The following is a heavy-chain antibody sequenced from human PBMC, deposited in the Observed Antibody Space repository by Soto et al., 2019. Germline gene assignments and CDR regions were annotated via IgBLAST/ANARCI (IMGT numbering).Heavy chain of an antibody. J-gene: IGHJ5*02. CDR2: ISGSGGST. D-gene: IGHD6-13*01. V-gene: IGHV3-23*01. CDR3: AKDTSFPYRSRWYLPWFDP. CDR1: GFTFSSYA. Sequence: GSLRLSCAASGFTFSSYAMSWVRQAPGKGLEWVSAISGSGGSTYYADSVKGRFTISRDNSKNTLYLQMNSLRAEDTAVYYCAKDTSFPYRSRWYLPWFDPWGQGTLVTVSS.